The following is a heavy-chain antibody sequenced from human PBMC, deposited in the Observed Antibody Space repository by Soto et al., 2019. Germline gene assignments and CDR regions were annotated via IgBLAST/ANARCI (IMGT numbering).Heavy chain of an antibody. CDR3: ARQDSSSFPDQY. V-gene: IGHV4-39*01. D-gene: IGHD6-6*01. J-gene: IGHJ4*02. CDR1: GGSISSSSYY. Sequence: QLQLQESGPGLVKPSETLSLTCTVSGGSISSSSYYWGWIRQPPGKGLEWIGSIYYSGSTYYNPSLKSRVTISVDTSKNQFSLKLSSVTAADTAVYYCARQDSSSFPDQYWGQGTLVTVSS. CDR2: IYYSGST.